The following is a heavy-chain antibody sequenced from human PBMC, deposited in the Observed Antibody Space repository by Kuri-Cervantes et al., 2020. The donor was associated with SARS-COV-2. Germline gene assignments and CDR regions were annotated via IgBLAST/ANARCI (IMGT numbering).Heavy chain of an antibody. CDR2: IYWDDK. CDR1: GFSLSTSGVG. J-gene: IGHJ4*02. CDR3: AYKPYSSGLN. D-gene: IGHD6-19*01. V-gene: IGHV2-5*01. Sequence: SGPTLVQPPPPLTLSCTFSGFSLSTSGVGVGWFRQPPGKALEWLALIYWDDKRYSPSLKSRLTITNDTSKNQVVLTMTNMDPVDTATYYCAYKPYSSGLNWGQGTLVTVSS.